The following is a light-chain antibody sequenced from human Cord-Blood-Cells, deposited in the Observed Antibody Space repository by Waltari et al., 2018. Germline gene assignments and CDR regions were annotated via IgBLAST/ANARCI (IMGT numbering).Light chain of an antibody. CDR2: AAS. Sequence: DIQMTQSPSSLSASVGDRVTITCRASQSISSYLNWYQQKPGKAPKLLIYAASSLQSGVPSRFGGSGSGTDFTLTISSLQPEDFATYYCQQSYSTPRTFGQGTKAEIK. J-gene: IGKJ1*01. CDR1: QSISSY. CDR3: QQSYSTPRT. V-gene: IGKV1-39*01.